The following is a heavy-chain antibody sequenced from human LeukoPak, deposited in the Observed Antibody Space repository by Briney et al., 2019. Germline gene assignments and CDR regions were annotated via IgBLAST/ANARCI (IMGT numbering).Heavy chain of an antibody. Sequence: GESLKISCKGSGNSFSRNWIGWVRQMPGKGLECMGIIYPGDSATRYSPSFQGHVTISVDKSITTAYLQWSSLKASDSAMYYCARLGASSSWPFDYWGQGILVTVSS. CDR1: GNSFSRNW. J-gene: IGHJ4*02. V-gene: IGHV5-51*01. CDR2: IYPGDSAT. CDR3: ARLGASSSWPFDY. D-gene: IGHD6-13*01.